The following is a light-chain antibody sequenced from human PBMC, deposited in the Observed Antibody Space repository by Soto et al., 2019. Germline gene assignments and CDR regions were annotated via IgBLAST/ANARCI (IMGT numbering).Light chain of an antibody. J-gene: IGKJ4*01. V-gene: IGKV1-5*03. CDR1: QSISSW. Sequence: DIQMTQSPSTLSASAGDRVTITCRASQSISSWLAWYQQKPGKAPKLLIYKASSLESGVPSRFSGSGSGTEFTLTISSLQPDDFGTYYCQQYDRYSLTFGGGTKVDIK. CDR2: KAS. CDR3: QQYDRYSLT.